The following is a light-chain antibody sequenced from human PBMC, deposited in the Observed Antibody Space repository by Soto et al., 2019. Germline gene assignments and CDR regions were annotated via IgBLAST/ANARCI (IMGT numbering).Light chain of an antibody. CDR2: GAS. Sequence: TVMSQSPAILSGSPRVNTIHSCRASQSVSSNLAWYQQKPGQAPRLLIYGASTRATGIPARFSGSGSGTEFTLTISSLQSEDFAVYYCQQYNNCPITFGQGTGLEIK. V-gene: IGKV3-15*01. J-gene: IGKJ5*01. CDR1: QSVSSN. CDR3: QQYNNCPIT.